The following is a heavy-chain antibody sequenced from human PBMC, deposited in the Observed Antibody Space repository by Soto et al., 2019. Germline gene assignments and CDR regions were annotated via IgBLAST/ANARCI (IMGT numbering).Heavy chain of an antibody. Sequence: LRLSCAASGFTFSDYYMSWIRQAPGKGLEWVSYIRSTDNARYYANSVKGRFTISRDNAKNSLYLQMNSLRAEDTAVYYCARGNALYDYWGQGALVTVSS. V-gene: IGHV3-11*01. CDR1: GFTFSDYY. J-gene: IGHJ4*02. CDR3: ARGNALYDY. D-gene: IGHD2-2*01. CDR2: IRSTDNAR.